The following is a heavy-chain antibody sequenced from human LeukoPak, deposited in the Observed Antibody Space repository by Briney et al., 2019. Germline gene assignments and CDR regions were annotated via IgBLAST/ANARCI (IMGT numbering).Heavy chain of an antibody. Sequence: GGSLRLSCAASGFTFDDYAMHWVRQAPGKGLEWVSGISWNSGSIGYADSVKGRFTISRDNAKNSLYLQMNSLRAEDTALCYCAKDYGYQLLSGTTLDYWGQGTLVTVSS. J-gene: IGHJ4*02. D-gene: IGHD2-2*01. CDR1: GFTFDDYA. V-gene: IGHV3-9*01. CDR2: ISWNSGSI. CDR3: AKDYGYQLLSGTTLDY.